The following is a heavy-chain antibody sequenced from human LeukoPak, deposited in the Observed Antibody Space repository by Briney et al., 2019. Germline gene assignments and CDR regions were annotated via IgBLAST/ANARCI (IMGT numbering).Heavy chain of an antibody. CDR1: GGSISSSSYY. D-gene: IGHD3-22*01. Sequence: SETLSLTCTVSGGSISSSSYYWGWIRQPPGKGLEWIGSIYYSGSTYYNPSLKSRVSISVDTSKNQFSLKLSSVTAADTAVYYCARDGRSDYYYDSSGNFDYWGQGTLVTVSS. CDR3: ARDGRSDYYYDSSGNFDY. CDR2: IYYSGST. J-gene: IGHJ4*02. V-gene: IGHV4-39*07.